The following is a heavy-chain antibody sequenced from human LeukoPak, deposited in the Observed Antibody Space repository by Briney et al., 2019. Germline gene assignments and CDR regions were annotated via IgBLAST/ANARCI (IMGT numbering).Heavy chain of an antibody. CDR1: GFTFSDYY. J-gene: IGHJ4*02. CDR3: AKDLYYGDYLGGWDY. V-gene: IGHV3-30*02. CDR2: IRYDGSNK. D-gene: IGHD4-17*01. Sequence: GGSLRLSCVASGFTFSDYYMSWIRQAPGKGLEWVAFIRYDGSNKYYADSVKGRFTISRDNSKNTLYLQMNSLRAEDTAVYYCAKDLYYGDYLGGWDYWGQGTLVTVSS.